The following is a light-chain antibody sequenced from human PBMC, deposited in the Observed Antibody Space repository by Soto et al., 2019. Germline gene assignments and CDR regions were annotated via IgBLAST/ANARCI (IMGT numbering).Light chain of an antibody. CDR1: QPVSSNY. V-gene: IGKV3-20*01. J-gene: IGKJ2*01. CDR3: QQFDDSPPAFT. Sequence: ESVLTQSPGTLSLSPGERATLSCRASQPVSSNYLTWYQQKPGQAPRLLIYGASIRATGIPDRFSGSRSGADFTLTISKLEPEDFAVYYCQQFDDSPPAFTFGQGTKLEI. CDR2: GAS.